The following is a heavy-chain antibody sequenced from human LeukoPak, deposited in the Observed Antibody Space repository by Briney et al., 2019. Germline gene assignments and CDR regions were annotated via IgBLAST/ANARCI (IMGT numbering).Heavy chain of an antibody. V-gene: IGHV3-48*01. J-gene: IGHJ4*02. CDR1: GFTFRIFS. CDR2: ISGRSDIV. CDR3: AKDNDPYYYDSSGYDY. D-gene: IGHD3-22*01. Sequence: PGGSLRLSCEASGFTFRIFSLNWVRQTPGKGLEWLSYISGRSDIVNYADSVKGRFTISRDNSKNTLYLQMNSLRAEDTAVYYCAKDNDPYYYDSSGYDYWGQGTLVTVSS.